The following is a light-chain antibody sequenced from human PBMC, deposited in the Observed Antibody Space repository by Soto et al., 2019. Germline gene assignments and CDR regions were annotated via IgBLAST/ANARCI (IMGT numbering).Light chain of an antibody. J-gene: IGKJ2*01. CDR2: TAS. V-gene: IGKV1-39*01. CDR1: QSISSY. CDR3: KQSYSSPYT. Sequence: DIQMTQSPSSLAASEGDRVTISCRASQSISSYLNWYQQKPGKAPKLLISTASSLRSGVPSRFSGSGSGTDFTLIITSLQPEDFETYYCKQSYSSPYTFGHGTKLEIK.